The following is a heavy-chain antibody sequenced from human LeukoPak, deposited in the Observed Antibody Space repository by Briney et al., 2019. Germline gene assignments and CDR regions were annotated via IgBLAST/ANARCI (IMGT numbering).Heavy chain of an antibody. V-gene: IGHV3-66*01. J-gene: IGHJ3*02. D-gene: IGHD3-3*01. CDR1: ESIVSGNY. CDR3: ADYDFWSGHALDI. CDR2: IYTGGGT. Sequence: GGSLRLSCAASESIVSGNYMTWVRQAPGKGLEWLSVIYTGGGTYYADSVKGRVTISRDTSKTTVYLQMSSLRGDDTAIYYFADYDFWSGHALDIWGQRTMVTVSS.